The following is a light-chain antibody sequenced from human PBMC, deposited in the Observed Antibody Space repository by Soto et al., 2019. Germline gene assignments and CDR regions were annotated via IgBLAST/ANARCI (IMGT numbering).Light chain of an antibody. CDR1: NSNIGAGFD. CDR3: QSYDSSLGGRGV. V-gene: IGLV1-40*01. CDR2: GNT. Sequence: QSVLTQPPSVSGAPGQRVTISCTGSNSNIGAGFDVHWYQQLPGTAPKLLIYGNTNRPSGVPDRFSGSKSGTSASLAITGLQAEDEADYYCQSYDSSLGGRGVFGGGTKVTVL. J-gene: IGLJ3*02.